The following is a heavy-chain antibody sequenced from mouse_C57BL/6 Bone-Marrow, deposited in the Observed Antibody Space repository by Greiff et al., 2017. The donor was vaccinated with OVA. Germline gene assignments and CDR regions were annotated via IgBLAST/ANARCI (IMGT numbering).Heavy chain of an antibody. CDR2: IDPSDSYT. D-gene: IGHD1-1*01. V-gene: IGHV1-69*01. Sequence: QVHVKQPGAELVMPGASVKLSCKASGYTFTSYWMHWVKQRPGQGLEWIGEIDPSDSYTNYNQKFKGKSTLTVDKSSSTAYMQLSSLTSEDSAVYYGARERSFYYGSSYWYFDVWGTGTTVTVSS. CDR1: GYTFTSYW. CDR3: ARERSFYYGSSYWYFDV. J-gene: IGHJ1*03.